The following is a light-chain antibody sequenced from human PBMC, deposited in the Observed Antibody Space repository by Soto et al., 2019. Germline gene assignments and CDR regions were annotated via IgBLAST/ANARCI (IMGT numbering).Light chain of an antibody. CDR1: SSNIGSND. CDR3: AAWDDSLNGPV. V-gene: IGLV1-44*01. J-gene: IGLJ2*01. CDR2: SNN. Sequence: QSVLTQPPSASGTPGQRVTISCSGSSSNIGSNDVNWYQQLPGTAPKLLIYSNNERPSGVPDRLSGSKSGTSASLAISGLQSEDEADYYCAAWDDSLNGPVFGGGTKLTVL.